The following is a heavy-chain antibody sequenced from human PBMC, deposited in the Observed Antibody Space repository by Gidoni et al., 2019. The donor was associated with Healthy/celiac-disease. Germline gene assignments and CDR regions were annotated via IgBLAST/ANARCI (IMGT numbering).Heavy chain of an antibody. CDR2: INHSGST. V-gene: IGHV4-34*01. CDR1: GGSFSGYY. CDR3: ARGFLTHYDFWSGYYNGFDY. J-gene: IGHJ4*02. D-gene: IGHD3-3*01. Sequence: QVQLQQWGAGLLKPSETLSLTCAVYGGSFSGYYWSWIRQPPGKGLEWIGEINHSGSTNYNPSLKSRVTISVDTSKNQFSLKLSSVTAADTAVYYCARGFLTHYDFWSGYYNGFDYWGQGTLVTVSS.